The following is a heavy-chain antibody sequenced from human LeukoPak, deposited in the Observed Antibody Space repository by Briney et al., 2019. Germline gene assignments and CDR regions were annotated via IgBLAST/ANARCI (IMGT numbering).Heavy chain of an antibody. CDR2: IYYSVST. D-gene: IGHD2-15*01. J-gene: IGHJ5*02. CDR1: GGSISSSSYY. V-gene: IGHV4-39*07. CDR3: AREGGYCSGGTCLRSSLNWFDP. Sequence: PSETLSLTCTVSGGSISSSSYYWGWIRQPPGKGLEWIGSIYYSVSTYYNPSLKSRVTISGDTSKNQFSLRLSSVTAADTAVYYCAREGGYCSGGTCLRSSLNWFDPWGQGTLVTVSS.